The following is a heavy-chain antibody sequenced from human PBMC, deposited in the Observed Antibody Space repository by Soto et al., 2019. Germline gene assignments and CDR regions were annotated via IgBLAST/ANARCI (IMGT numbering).Heavy chain of an antibody. CDR2: INPDSGGT. D-gene: IGHD2-15*01. CDR1: GYTFTAYF. J-gene: IGHJ4*02. Sequence: GASVKVSCKTSGYTFTAYFIHWVRQAPGHGHDWMGWINPDSGGTIYAQKFQGSVTMTRDSSISTAYMELNRLTSDDTAVYYCAREIDMAFDFWGQGTLVTVSS. V-gene: IGHV1-2*02. CDR3: AREIDMAFDF.